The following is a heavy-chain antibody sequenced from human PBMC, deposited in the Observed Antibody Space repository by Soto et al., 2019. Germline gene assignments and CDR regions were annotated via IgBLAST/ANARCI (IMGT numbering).Heavy chain of an antibody. CDR3: AKQGNGATTAGANSFVY. CDR1: AFTFSDCA. CDR2: ISPLGDYT. Sequence: QPGGSLRLSCAASAFTFSDCAMTWVRQTPGKGLEWVSSISPLGDYTYYADSVKGRFTCSRDNSKNTLYLQMSSLRVEDTATCYCAKQGNGATTAGANSFVYWGRGIMVTVSS. J-gene: IGHJ4*02. V-gene: IGHV3-23*01. D-gene: IGHD1-26*01.